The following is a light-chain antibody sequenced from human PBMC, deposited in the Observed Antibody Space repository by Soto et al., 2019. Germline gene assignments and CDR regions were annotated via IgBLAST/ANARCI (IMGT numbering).Light chain of an antibody. V-gene: IGKV3-15*01. Sequence: EIVVRQSPATLSVFPGERATLSCRASQSVSSNLAWYQQKPGQAPRLLINGASTRATGIPARFSGSGSGTEFSLTISSLQSEDFAVYYCQQYSDWPPTFGQGTKVDIK. CDR1: QSVSSN. CDR2: GAS. J-gene: IGKJ1*01. CDR3: QQYSDWPPT.